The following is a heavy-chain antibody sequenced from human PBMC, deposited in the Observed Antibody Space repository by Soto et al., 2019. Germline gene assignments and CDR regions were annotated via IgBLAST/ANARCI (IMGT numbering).Heavy chain of an antibody. CDR1: GGTFSSYA. CDR3: ARVSPQLERLSNYYYYGMDV. D-gene: IGHD1-1*01. Sequence: QVQLVQSGAEVKKPGSSVKVSCKASGGTFSSYAISWVRQAPGQGLEWMGGIIPIFGTANYAQKFQGRVTITADESTSTAYMELSSLRSEDTAVYYCARVSPQLERLSNYYYYGMDVWGQGTTVTVSS. V-gene: IGHV1-69*12. CDR2: IIPIFGTA. J-gene: IGHJ6*02.